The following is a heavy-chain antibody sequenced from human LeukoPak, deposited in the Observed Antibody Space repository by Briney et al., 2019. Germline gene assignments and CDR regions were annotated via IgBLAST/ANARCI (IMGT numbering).Heavy chain of an antibody. V-gene: IGHV3-53*01. Sequence: GRSLRLSCAASGFTFSHTGMHWVRQAPGKGLEWVAVIYSGGSTYYADSVKGRFTISRDNSKNTLYLQMNSLRAEDTAVYYCARGGYSYGRDFDYWGQGTLVTVSS. CDR3: ARGGYSYGRDFDY. D-gene: IGHD5-18*01. CDR1: GFTFSHTG. CDR2: IYSGGST. J-gene: IGHJ4*02.